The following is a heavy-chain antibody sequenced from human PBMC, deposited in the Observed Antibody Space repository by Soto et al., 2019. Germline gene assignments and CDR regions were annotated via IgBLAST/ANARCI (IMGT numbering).Heavy chain of an antibody. J-gene: IGHJ4*02. CDR1: EFTFSIYS. Sequence: EVQLVESGGGLVQPGGSLRLSCAASEFTFSIYSMNWVRQAPGKGLEWVSYISRSSAIMYYADSVKGRFTISRDNAKSSLYLQMNSLRAEDTAVYFCVRGDHRVWYDSGAFHYWGQGTLVTVSS. V-gene: IGHV3-48*01. CDR3: VRGDHRVWYDSGAFHY. CDR2: ISRSSAIM. D-gene: IGHD3-3*01.